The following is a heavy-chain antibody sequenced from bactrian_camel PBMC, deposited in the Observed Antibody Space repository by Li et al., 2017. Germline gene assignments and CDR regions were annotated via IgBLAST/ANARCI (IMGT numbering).Heavy chain of an antibody. V-gene: IGHV3S40*01. J-gene: IGHJ4*01. CDR2: INSADGVT. Sequence: DVQLVESGGGLVQPGGSLRLSCAASGFAFSMYDISWVRQAPGKGLEWVSTINSADGVTVYADTVKGRFTISRDNAKNTLYLQMNSLKPEDTAVYYCAAEPGRDIALVVGSVGVPDFTYKGQGTQV. D-gene: IGHD7*01. CDR1: GFAFSMYD.